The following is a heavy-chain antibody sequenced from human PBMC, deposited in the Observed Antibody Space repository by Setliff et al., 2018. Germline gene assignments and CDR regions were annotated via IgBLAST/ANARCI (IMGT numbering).Heavy chain of an antibody. CDR2: IYHSGST. J-gene: IGHJ4*02. CDR3: ARVGAVNYDFDS. D-gene: IGHD3-10*01. CDR1: SYSISTNYY. Sequence: SETLSLTCAVSSYSISTNYYWGWIRQPPGKGLEWIGSIYHSGSTYYNPSLKSRVTISVDTSKNQFSLKLTSVTAADTAVYYCARVGAVNYDFDSWGQGTLVTVSS. V-gene: IGHV4-38-2*01.